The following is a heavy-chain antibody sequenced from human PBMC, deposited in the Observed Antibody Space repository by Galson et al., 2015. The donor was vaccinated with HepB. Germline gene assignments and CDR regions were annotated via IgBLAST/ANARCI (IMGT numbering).Heavy chain of an antibody. V-gene: IGHV1-69*02. CDR1: GGTFNSYI. Sequence: SVKVSCKASGGTFNSYIINWVRQTPGQGLEWMGRIIPVFNVTSYAQKFQGRVTMTADRSTSTGYMELSSLRSDDTALYYCATPLTRDEFGYWGQATLVTV. CDR2: IIPVFNVT. CDR3: ATPLTRDEFGY. J-gene: IGHJ4*02.